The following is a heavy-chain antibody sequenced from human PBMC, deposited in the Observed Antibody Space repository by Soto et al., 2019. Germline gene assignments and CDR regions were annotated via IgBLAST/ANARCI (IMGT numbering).Heavy chain of an antibody. D-gene: IGHD3-22*01. Sequence: SETLSLTCTVSGGSISSYYWSWIRQPTGKGLEWIGRIYTSGSTNYNPSLKSRLTMSVDTSKNQFSLNLSSVAAADTAVYYCARDSSGYYYLLDYWGQGTLVTVSS. CDR2: IYTSGST. V-gene: IGHV4-4*07. J-gene: IGHJ4*02. CDR1: GGSISSYY. CDR3: ARDSSGYYYLLDY.